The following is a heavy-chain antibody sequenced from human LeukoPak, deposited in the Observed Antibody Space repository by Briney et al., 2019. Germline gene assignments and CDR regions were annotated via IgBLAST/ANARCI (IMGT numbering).Heavy chain of an antibody. J-gene: IGHJ6*03. D-gene: IGHD1-14*01. V-gene: IGHV4-59*12. CDR3: ARDRKYYYHMDV. Sequence: PSETLCLTCTVSGGSISGYYWTWIRQPPGKGLEWIGYVFYIGSTNYNPSLQSRVTISLETSKNQFSLNLTSLTAADTAVYYCARDRKYYYHMDVWGKGTTVTVSS. CDR1: GGSISGYY. CDR2: VFYIGST.